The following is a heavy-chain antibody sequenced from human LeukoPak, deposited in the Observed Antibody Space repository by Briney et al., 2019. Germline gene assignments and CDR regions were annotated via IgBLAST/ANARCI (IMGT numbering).Heavy chain of an antibody. CDR1: GFTFSGYS. Sequence: GGSLRLSCAAAGFTFSGYSMNWVRQAPGKGLEWVSSISSSSRYIFYADSVKGRFTISRDNAKNSLYLQMNSLGAEDTAVYYCARVSAEQLVTAILGRIDYWGRGTLVTVSS. J-gene: IGHJ4*02. D-gene: IGHD2-21*02. CDR2: ISSSSRYI. V-gene: IGHV3-21*01. CDR3: ARVSAEQLVTAILGRIDY.